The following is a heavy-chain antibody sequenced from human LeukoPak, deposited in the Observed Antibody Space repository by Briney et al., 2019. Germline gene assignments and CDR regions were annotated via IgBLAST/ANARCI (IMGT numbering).Heavy chain of an antibody. CDR1: GYTFTGYY. CDR2: INPNSGGT. CDR3: ALLRYYHDSSGPGSDAFDI. J-gene: IGHJ3*02. V-gene: IGHV1-2*06. D-gene: IGHD3-22*01. Sequence: GASVKVSCKASGYTFTGYYMHWVRQAPGQGLEWMGRINPNSGGTNYAQKFQGRVTMTRDTPISTAYMELSRLRSDDTAVYYCALLRYYHDSSGPGSDAFDIWGQGTMVTVSS.